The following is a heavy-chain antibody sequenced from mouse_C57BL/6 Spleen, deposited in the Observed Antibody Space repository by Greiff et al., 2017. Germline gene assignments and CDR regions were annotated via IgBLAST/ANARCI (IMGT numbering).Heavy chain of an antibody. D-gene: IGHD1-1*01. J-gene: IGHJ2*01. CDR3: ARHLYGSSYVFDY. Sequence: EVMLVESGGDLVKPGGSLKLSCAASGFTFSSYGMSWVRQTPDKRLEWVATISSGGSYTYYPDSVKGRFTISRDNAKNTLYLQMSSLKSEDTAMNYCARHLYGSSYVFDYWGQGTTLTVSS. CDR2: ISSGGSYT. V-gene: IGHV5-6*01. CDR1: GFTFSSYG.